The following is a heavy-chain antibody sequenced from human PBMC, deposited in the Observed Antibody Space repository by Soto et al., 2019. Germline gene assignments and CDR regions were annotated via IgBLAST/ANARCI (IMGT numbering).Heavy chain of an antibody. Sequence: GGSLRLSCAASGFTFSNARMSWVRQAPGKGPEWVGRIKSKTDGGTTDYAAPVKGRFTISRDDSKNTLYLQMNSLKTEDTAVYYCTTDGKGCSSTSCSPIDYWGQGTLVTVSS. J-gene: IGHJ4*02. D-gene: IGHD2-2*01. CDR2: IKSKTDGGTT. CDR1: GFTFSNAR. CDR3: TTDGKGCSSTSCSPIDY. V-gene: IGHV3-15*01.